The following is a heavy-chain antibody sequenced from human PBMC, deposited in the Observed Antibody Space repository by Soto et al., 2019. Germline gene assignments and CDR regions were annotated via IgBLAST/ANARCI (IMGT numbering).Heavy chain of an antibody. Sequence: EVQVVESGGGLVQPGGSLRLSCAASGFTFSSHWMTWVRQVPGKGLEWVANINQDGSDQYYVDSVKGRFTISRDNAKNSLYLHMNSLRVEDTAVYYCATSMRHTLNPWGQGTLVTVSS. CDR3: ATSMRHTLNP. V-gene: IGHV3-7*01. D-gene: IGHD2-8*01. J-gene: IGHJ5*02. CDR1: GFTFSSHW. CDR2: INQDGSDQ.